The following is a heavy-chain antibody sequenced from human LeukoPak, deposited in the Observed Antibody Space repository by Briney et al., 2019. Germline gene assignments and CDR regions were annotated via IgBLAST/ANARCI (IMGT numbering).Heavy chain of an antibody. CDR3: AKDYDFWSGYYLGGYFDY. D-gene: IGHD3-3*01. V-gene: IGHV3-30*02. J-gene: IGHJ4*02. CDR1: GFTFSSYG. Sequence: GGSLRLSCAASGFTFSSYGMHWFRQAPGKGLEWVAFIRYDGSNKYYADSVKGRFTISRDNSKNTLYLQMNSLRAEDTAVYYCAKDYDFWSGYYLGGYFDYWGQGTLVTVSS. CDR2: IRYDGSNK.